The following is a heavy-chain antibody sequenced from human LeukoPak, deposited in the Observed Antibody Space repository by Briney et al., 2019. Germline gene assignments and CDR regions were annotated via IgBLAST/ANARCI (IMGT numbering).Heavy chain of an antibody. CDR3: ARGWRTTVVTPYYYYYGMDV. D-gene: IGHD4-23*01. J-gene: IGHJ6*02. CDR1: GYTLTGYY. V-gene: IGHV1-2*04. Sequence: GASVKVSCKAFGYTLTGYYMHWVRQAPGQGLEWMGWINPNSGGTNYAQKFQGWVTMTRDTSISTAYMELSRLRSDDTAVYYCARGWRTTVVTPYYYYYGMDVWGQGTTVTVSS. CDR2: INPNSGGT.